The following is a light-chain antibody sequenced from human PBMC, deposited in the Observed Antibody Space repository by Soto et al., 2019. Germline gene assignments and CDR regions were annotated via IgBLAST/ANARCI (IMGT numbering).Light chain of an antibody. Sequence: ELVLTQSPTTLSLSPGERAILSCRASQSVSSFLAWFQQKPGQPPRLLIYNASNRTTGIPARFSGSGSGTDFTLTISSLEPEDSAVYYCQQRHMWPITFGQGTRLAIK. CDR1: QSVSSF. J-gene: IGKJ5*01. CDR2: NAS. V-gene: IGKV3-11*01. CDR3: QQRHMWPIT.